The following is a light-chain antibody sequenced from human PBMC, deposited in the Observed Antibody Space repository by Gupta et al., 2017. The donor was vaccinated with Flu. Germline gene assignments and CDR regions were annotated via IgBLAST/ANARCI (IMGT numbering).Light chain of an antibody. CDR1: QSVSRNY. CDR3: QRYGDSPRT. Sequence: EILLTQSPGTLSSSPGEGATLSCRASQSVSRNYLAWYQQKPGQAPRLLIYGASHRATGIPDRFSGRGSETDFTLTISILEPEDFAMYYCQRYGDSPRTFGQGTKVEIK. V-gene: IGKV3-20*01. CDR2: GAS. J-gene: IGKJ1*01.